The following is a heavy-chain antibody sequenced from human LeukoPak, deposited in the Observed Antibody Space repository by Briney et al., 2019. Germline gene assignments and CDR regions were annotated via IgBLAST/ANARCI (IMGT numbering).Heavy chain of an antibody. CDR2: IYYSGST. V-gene: IGHV4-31*03. CDR3: AREATTVTPATYYFDY. Sequence: SQTLSLTCTVSGGSISSGGYYWSWIRQHPGKGLEWIGYIYYSGSTYYNPSLKSRVTISVDTSKNQFSLKLSSVTAADTAVYYWAREATTVTPATYYFDYWGQETLVTVSS. D-gene: IGHD4-17*01. J-gene: IGHJ4*02. CDR1: GGSISSGGYY.